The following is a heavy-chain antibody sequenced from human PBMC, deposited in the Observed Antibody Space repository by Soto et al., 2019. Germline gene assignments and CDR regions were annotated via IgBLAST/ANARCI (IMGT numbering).Heavy chain of an antibody. CDR3: AREGPTGDYSGMDV. CDR1: GYIFTRYY. J-gene: IGHJ6*02. CDR2: MNLSGGTT. D-gene: IGHD1-1*01. V-gene: IGHV1-46*01. Sequence: ASVKVSCKTSGYIFTRYYIHWVRQAAGQGLQWLGVMNLSGGTTTYAQKFQGRVSMTTDTSTSTVYMELRRLRSEDTSVYFCAREGPTGDYSGMDVWGQGTTVTVSS.